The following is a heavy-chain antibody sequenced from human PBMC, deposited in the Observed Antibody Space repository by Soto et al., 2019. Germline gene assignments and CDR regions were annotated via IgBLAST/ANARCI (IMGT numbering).Heavy chain of an antibody. J-gene: IGHJ5*02. V-gene: IGHV1-8*01. Sequence: ASVKVSCKASGYTFTSYDINWVRQATGQGLGWMGWMNPNSGNTGYAQKFQGRVTMTRNTSISTAYMELSSLRSEDTAVYYCARGNLGGNSAWFDPWGQGTLVTVSS. CDR3: ARGNLGGNSAWFDP. D-gene: IGHD2-21*02. CDR1: GYTFTSYD. CDR2: MNPNSGNT.